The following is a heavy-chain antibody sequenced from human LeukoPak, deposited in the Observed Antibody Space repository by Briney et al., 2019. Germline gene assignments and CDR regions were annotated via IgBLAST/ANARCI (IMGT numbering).Heavy chain of an antibody. CDR2: IYPGDSDT. CDR1: GYSFTSYW. J-gene: IGHJ3*02. D-gene: IGHD1-26*01. V-gene: IGHV5-51*01. CDR3: ARQYSGSYFGAFDI. Sequence: GESLKISCKGSGYSFTSYWIAWVRQMPGKGLEWMGIIYPGDSDTRYSPSFQGQVTISANKSISTAYLQWSSLKASDTAIYYCARQYSGSYFGAFDIWGQGTMVTVSS.